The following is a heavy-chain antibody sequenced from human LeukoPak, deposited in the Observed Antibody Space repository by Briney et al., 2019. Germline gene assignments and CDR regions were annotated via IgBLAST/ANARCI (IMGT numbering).Heavy chain of an antibody. D-gene: IGHD6-6*01. Sequence: NPSETLSLTCAVYGGSFSGYYWSWIRQPPGKGLEWIGEINHSGSTNYNPSLKSRVTISVDTSKNQFSLKLNSVTAADTAVYYCARGRAAARLHWFDPWGQGTLVTVSS. J-gene: IGHJ5*02. CDR1: GGSFSGYY. CDR3: ARGRAAARLHWFDP. CDR2: INHSGST. V-gene: IGHV4-34*01.